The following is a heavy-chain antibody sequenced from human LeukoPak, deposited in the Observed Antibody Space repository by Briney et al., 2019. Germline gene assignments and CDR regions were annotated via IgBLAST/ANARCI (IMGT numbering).Heavy chain of an antibody. CDR2: ISGSGGST. J-gene: IGHJ4*02. CDR3: AKVRIVVVVAATYFDY. D-gene: IGHD2-15*01. Sequence: GGSLRLSCAASGFTFSSYAMSWVRQAPGKGLEWVSAISGSGGSTYYADSVKGRFTISRDNSKNTLYLQMNSLRAEDTAVYYCAKVRIVVVVAATYFDYWGQGTPVTVSS. CDR1: GFTFSSYA. V-gene: IGHV3-23*01.